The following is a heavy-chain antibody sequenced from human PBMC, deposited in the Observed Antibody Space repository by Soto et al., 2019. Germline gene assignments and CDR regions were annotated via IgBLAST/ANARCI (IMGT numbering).Heavy chain of an antibody. CDR2: IYYSGST. CDR3: ARGLYRRGTYYAFDN. J-gene: IGHJ4*02. CDR1: GGSISSYY. V-gene: IGHV4-59*08. Sequence: QVQLQESGPGLVKPSETLSLTCTVSGGSISSYYWSWIRQPPGKGLEWIGYIYYSGSTNYNPSLKSRVTISVDTSKNQFSLNLSSVTAADTAIYYCARGLYRRGTYYAFDNWGQGTLVTVSS. D-gene: IGHD1-26*01.